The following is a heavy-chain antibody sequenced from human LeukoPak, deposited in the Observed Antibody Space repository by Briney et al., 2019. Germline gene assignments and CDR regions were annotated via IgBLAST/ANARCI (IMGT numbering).Heavy chain of an antibody. Sequence: SETLSLTCTVSGGSISSGGYYWSWIRQHPGKGLEWIGYLYNSANTYYNPSLKSRVTISADTSENQFPLKLSSVTAADTAVYYCATYSGRSFATFPYFFDYWGQGTLATVSS. V-gene: IGHV4-31*03. J-gene: IGHJ4*02. D-gene: IGHD1-26*01. CDR1: GGSISSGGYY. CDR2: LYNSANT. CDR3: ATYSGRSFATFPYFFDY.